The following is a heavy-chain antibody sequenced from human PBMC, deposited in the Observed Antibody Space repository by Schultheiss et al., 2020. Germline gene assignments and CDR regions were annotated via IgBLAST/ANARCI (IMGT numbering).Heavy chain of an antibody. CDR2: ISAYNGNT. Sequence: ASVKVSCKASGFTFTNYAIHWVRQAPGQRLEWMGWISAYNGNTNYAQKLQGRVTMTTDTSTSTAYMELRSLRSDDTAVYYCARVPDYGDDYWGQGTLVTVSS. CDR1: GFTFTNYA. J-gene: IGHJ4*02. CDR3: ARVPDYGDDY. V-gene: IGHV1-18*01. D-gene: IGHD4-17*01.